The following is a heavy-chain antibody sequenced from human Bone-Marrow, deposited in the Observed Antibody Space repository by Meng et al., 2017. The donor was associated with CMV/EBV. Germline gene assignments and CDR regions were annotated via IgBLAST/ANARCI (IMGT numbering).Heavy chain of an antibody. CDR1: GYTFTSYD. D-gene: IGHD1-26*01. Sequence: ASVKVSCKASGYTFTSYDIDWVRQATGQGLEWMGWMNPNSGNTGYAQKFQGRVTMTRNTSISTAYMELSSLRSEDTAVYYCAKVKTGGSYWPFDYWGQGTLVTVSS. V-gene: IGHV1-8*02. J-gene: IGHJ4*02. CDR3: AKVKTGGSYWPFDY. CDR2: MNPNSGNT.